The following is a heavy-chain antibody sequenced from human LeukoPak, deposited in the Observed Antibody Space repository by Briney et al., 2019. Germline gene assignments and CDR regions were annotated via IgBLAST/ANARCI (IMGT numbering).Heavy chain of an antibody. D-gene: IGHD6-13*01. CDR2: ISYDGSNK. Sequence: GGSLRLSCAASGFTFSSYAMHWVRQAPGKGLEWVTVISYDGSNKYYADSVKGRFTISRDNSKNTLYLQMNSLRAEDTAVYYCARDQSGYSSSWCFDYWGQGTLVTVSS. V-gene: IGHV3-30-3*01. CDR1: GFTFSSYA. J-gene: IGHJ4*02. CDR3: ARDQSGYSSSWCFDY.